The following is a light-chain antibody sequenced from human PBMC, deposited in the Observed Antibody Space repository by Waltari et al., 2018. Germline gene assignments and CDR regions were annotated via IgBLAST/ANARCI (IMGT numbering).Light chain of an antibody. J-gene: IGLJ1*01. CDR3: SSHTATVPHI. V-gene: IGLV2-14*01. CDR1: SNDVGGYGY. Sequence: QSALTQPASVSGSPGQSITISCTGTSNDVGGYGYVSWYQQYPGKAPQLIIYEVSYRPSIITTRFSGSKAGTTASLTISGLQAEDEADYYCSSHTATVPHIFGTGTRVTVV. CDR2: EVS.